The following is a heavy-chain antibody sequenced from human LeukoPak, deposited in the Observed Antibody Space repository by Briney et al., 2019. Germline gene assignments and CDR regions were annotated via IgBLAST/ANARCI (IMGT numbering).Heavy chain of an antibody. CDR2: IYYSGST. Sequence: SETLSLTCTVSGGSISSYYWSWIRQPPGKGLEWIGYIYYSGSTNYNPSLKSRVTISVDTSKNQFSLKLSSVTAADTAVYYCARGSSGGIQLWFRSWFDPWGQGTLVTVSS. CDR1: GGSISSYY. J-gene: IGHJ5*02. D-gene: IGHD5-18*01. CDR3: ARGSSGGIQLWFRSWFDP. V-gene: IGHV4-59*12.